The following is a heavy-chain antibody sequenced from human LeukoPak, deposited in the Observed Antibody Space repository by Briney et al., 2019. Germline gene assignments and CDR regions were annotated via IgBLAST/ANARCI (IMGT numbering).Heavy chain of an antibody. D-gene: IGHD3-22*01. J-gene: IGHJ4*02. CDR2: IYYSGST. V-gene: IGHV4-59*08. CDR3: ARHRDHYYDSSGYYDY. Sequence: SETPSLTCAVYGGSFSGYYWSWIRQPPGKGLEWIGYIYYSGSTNYNPSLKSRVTISVDTSKNQFSLKLSSVTAADTAVYYCARHRDHYYDSSGYYDYWGQGTLVTVSS. CDR1: GGSFSGYY.